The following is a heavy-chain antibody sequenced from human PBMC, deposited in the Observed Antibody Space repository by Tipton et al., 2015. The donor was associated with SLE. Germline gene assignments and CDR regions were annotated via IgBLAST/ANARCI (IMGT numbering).Heavy chain of an antibody. J-gene: IGHJ4*02. CDR1: GGSISSGSYY. D-gene: IGHD6-19*01. Sequence: TLSLTCTVSGGSISSGSYYWSWIRQPAGKGLEWIGYIYTSGSTNYNPSLKSRVTISVDTSKNQFSLKLSSVTAADTAVYYCARLAVAGRDYWGQGTLVTVSS. V-gene: IGHV4-61*09. CDR3: ARLAVAGRDY. CDR2: IYTSGST.